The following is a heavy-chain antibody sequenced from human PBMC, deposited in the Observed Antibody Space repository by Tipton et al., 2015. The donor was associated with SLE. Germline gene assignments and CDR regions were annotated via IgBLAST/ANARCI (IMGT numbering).Heavy chain of an antibody. J-gene: IGHJ6*03. Sequence: SLRLSCTASGFAFSKSEMNWVRQAPGKGLEWVSYISSSGSTIYYADSVKGRFTISRDNAKNSLYLQMNSLRAEDTAVYYCARSYYYYYYYMDVWGKGTTVTVSS. CDR1: GFAFSKSE. V-gene: IGHV3-48*03. CDR2: ISSSGSTI. CDR3: ARSYYYYYYYMDV.